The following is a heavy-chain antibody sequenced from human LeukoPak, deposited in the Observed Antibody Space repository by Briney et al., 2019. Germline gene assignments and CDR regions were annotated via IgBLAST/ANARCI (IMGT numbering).Heavy chain of an antibody. J-gene: IGHJ6*02. D-gene: IGHD3-22*01. V-gene: IGHV4-31*03. Sequence: SETLSLTCTVSGGSISSGGYYWSWIRQHPGKGLEWIGYIYYSGSTYYNPSLKSRVTISVDTSKNQFSLKLSSVTAADTAVYYCARHGPNSSGSTNYYYCYGMDVWGQGTTVTVSS. CDR1: GGSISSGGYY. CDR3: ARHGPNSSGSTNYYYCYGMDV. CDR2: IYYSGST.